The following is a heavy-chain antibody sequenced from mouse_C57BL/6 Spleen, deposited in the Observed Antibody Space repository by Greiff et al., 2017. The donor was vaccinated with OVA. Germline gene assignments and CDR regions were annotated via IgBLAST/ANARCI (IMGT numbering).Heavy chain of an antibody. CDR2: IDPSDSYT. CDR3: AREGAGGRDFDY. CDR1: GYTFTSYW. Sequence: QVQLQQPGAELVRPGTSVKLSCKASGYTFTSYWMHWVKQRPGQGLEWIGVIDPSDSYTNYNQKFKGKATLTVDTSSSTAYMQLSSLTSEDSAVYDCAREGAGGRDFDYWGQGTTRTVSS. V-gene: IGHV1-59*01. D-gene: IGHD3-3*01. J-gene: IGHJ2*01.